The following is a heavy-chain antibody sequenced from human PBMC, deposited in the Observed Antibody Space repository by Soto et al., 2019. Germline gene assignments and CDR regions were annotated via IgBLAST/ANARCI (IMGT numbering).Heavy chain of an antibody. CDR2: IYPSGST. Sequence: SETLSLTCTVSGGSISGPSWIWIRQPAGRGLEWIGHIYPSGSTSYNPSLRSRVTMSLDTSNNQIFLNLTSVTAADTAVFYCVRGRSYSVYDIWGPGTLVTVS. CDR3: VRGRSYSVYDI. D-gene: IGHD5-12*01. J-gene: IGHJ4*02. V-gene: IGHV4-4*07. CDR1: GGSISGPS.